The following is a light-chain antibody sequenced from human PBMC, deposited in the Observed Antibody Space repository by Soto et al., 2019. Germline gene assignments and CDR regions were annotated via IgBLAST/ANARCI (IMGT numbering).Light chain of an antibody. CDR3: LQHKSYPRT. V-gene: IGKV1-17*01. CDR1: QGIGND. J-gene: IGKJ1*01. CDR2: AAS. Sequence: DIQMTQSPPSLSASVGDRVTITCRASQGIGNDLGWYQQKPGRAPKRLIYAASSLQGGVPSRFSGSGSGTEFTLTISSLPPEDFATYYWLQHKSYPRTFGQGTKV.